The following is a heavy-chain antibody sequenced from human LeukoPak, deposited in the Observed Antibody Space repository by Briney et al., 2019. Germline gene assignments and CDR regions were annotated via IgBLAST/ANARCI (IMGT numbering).Heavy chain of an antibody. CDR2: INPNSGGT. Sequence: GASVKVSCKASGYTFTGYYMHWVRQAPGQGLEWMGWINPNSGGTNYAQKFQGRVTMTRDTSISTAYTELSRLRSDDTAVYYCARDRAEYSGIVVGGGWRVGYYFDYLGQGTLVSVSP. CDR1: GYTFTGYY. V-gene: IGHV1-2*02. D-gene: IGHD1-26*01. J-gene: IGHJ4*02. CDR3: ARDRAEYSGIVVGGGWRVGYYFDY.